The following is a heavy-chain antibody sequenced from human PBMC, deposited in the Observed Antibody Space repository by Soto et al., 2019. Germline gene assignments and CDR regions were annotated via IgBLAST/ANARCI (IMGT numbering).Heavy chain of an antibody. CDR1: EGSMGRGGYS. CDR3: ARGSLMVRGVRLPPNWFDP. V-gene: IGHV4-30-2*06. J-gene: IGHJ5*02. CDR2: INYAGSP. D-gene: IGHD3-10*01. Sequence: SETLSHNCAVSEGSMGRGGYSCSWIRQSPGKGLEWLGHINYAGSPYYNPSLRGQVTMSVDRSRNQFSLTLNSVTAADTAKYYCARGSLMVRGVRLPPNWFDPWGQGIPVTVSS.